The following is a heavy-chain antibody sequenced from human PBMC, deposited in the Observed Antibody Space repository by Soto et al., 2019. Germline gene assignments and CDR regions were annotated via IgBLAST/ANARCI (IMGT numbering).Heavy chain of an antibody. CDR1: GESFSGYI. Sequence: SATLSLTCDVYGESFSGYIRTWILQPPQRGLEWIGYIDHGGTTSYNPSLKSRVAMSIDTSKNQFSLHLTSVTAADTAVYFCARGIRPITMMIGFDPWGPGTLVTVSS. J-gene: IGHJ5*02. V-gene: IGHV4-34*01. D-gene: IGHD3-22*01. CDR3: ARGIRPITMMIGFDP. CDR2: IDHGGTT.